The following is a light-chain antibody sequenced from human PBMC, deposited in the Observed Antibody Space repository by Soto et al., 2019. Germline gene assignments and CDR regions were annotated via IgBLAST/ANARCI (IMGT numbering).Light chain of an antibody. CDR2: EVT. J-gene: IGLJ3*02. V-gene: IGLV2-8*01. CDR3: SSFASSNTWV. Sequence: QSALTQPPSASGSRGQSVTISCTGTSSDVGAYNYVSWYQQHAGKAPKLVIYEVTKRPSGVPDRFSGSKSANTASLTVSGLQAEDEADYYCSSFASSNTWVFGGGTKVPVL. CDR1: SSDVGAYNY.